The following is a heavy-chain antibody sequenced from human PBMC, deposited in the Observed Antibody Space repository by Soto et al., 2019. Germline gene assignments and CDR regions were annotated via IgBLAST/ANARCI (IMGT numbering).Heavy chain of an antibody. D-gene: IGHD4-17*01. CDR3: ATMGTPVTGLYYFDY. CDR2: IYHSGST. V-gene: IGHV4-4*02. Sequence: SETLSLTCAVSGGSISSSNWWSWVRQPPGKGLEWIGEIYHSGSTNYNPSLRSRVSISVDKSKNQFSLNLSSVTAADTAVYYCATMGTPVTGLYYFDYWGQGTLVTVSS. J-gene: IGHJ4*02. CDR1: GGSISSSNW.